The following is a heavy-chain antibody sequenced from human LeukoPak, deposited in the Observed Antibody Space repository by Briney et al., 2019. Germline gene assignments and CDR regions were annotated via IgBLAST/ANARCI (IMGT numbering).Heavy chain of an antibody. J-gene: IGHJ4*02. CDR1: GFTFSSYA. CDR3: ARLGSSWQLDY. Sequence: GGSLRLSCAASGFTFSSYAMNWVRQAPGKGLEWVSSISSSSSYIYYADSVKGRFTISRDNAKNSLYLQMNSLRAEDTAVYYCARLGSSWQLDYWGQGTLVTVSS. CDR2: ISSSSSYI. D-gene: IGHD6-13*01. V-gene: IGHV3-21*01.